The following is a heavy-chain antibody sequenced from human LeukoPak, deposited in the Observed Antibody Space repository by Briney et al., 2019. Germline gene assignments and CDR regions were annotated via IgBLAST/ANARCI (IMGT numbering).Heavy chain of an antibody. J-gene: IGHJ4*02. Sequence: ASVKVSCTASGYTFTSYGMGWVRQAPGQGLEWMGWISGYNGNTNYAQKLQDRVTMTTDTSTSTAYMELRRLRSDDTAVYYCARAWNGCSDYWGQGTLVTVSS. V-gene: IGHV1-18*01. CDR2: ISGYNGNT. CDR1: GYTFTSYG. CDR3: ARAWNGCSDY. D-gene: IGHD4/OR15-4a*01.